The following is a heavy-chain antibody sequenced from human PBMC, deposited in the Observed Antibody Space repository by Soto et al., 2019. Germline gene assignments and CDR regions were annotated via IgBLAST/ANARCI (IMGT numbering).Heavy chain of an antibody. V-gene: IGHV1-69*02. CDR3: ARVPVGNYDILTGYPYYYYYMDV. CDR1: GGTFSSYT. Sequence: SVKVSCKASGGTFSSYTISWVRQAPGQGLEWMGRIIPILGIANYAQKFQGRVTITADKSTSTAYMELSSLRSEDTAVYYCARVPVGNYDILTGYPYYYYYMDVWGKGTTVTVSS. D-gene: IGHD3-9*01. J-gene: IGHJ6*03. CDR2: IIPILGIA.